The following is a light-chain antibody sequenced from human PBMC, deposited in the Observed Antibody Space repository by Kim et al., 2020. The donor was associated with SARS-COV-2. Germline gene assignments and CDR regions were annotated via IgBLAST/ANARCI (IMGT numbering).Light chain of an antibody. Sequence: STTIPCAGTTSYVGGYDFFFWFQQHPGKAPKTIIFDVTTRPSGVSNRFSGSKSGNTASLTISGLQAEDEADYYCSSYTSSSTDVFGTGTKVTVL. CDR2: DVT. V-gene: IGLV2-14*03. CDR3: SSYTSSSTDV. CDR1: TSYVGGYDF. J-gene: IGLJ1*01.